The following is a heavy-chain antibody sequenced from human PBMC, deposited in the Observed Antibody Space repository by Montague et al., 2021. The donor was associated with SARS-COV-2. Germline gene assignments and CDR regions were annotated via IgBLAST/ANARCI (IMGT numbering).Heavy chain of an antibody. CDR3: ASGSGCSGGSCYSEWDPYYYYGMDV. J-gene: IGHJ6*02. D-gene: IGHD2-15*01. V-gene: IGHV4-34*01. CDR2: INHSGST. Sequence: SETLSLTCAVYGGSFSGYYWSWIRQPPGKGLEWIGEINHSGSTNYNPSLKSRVTISVDTSKNQFSLTLSSVTAADTAVYDCASGSGCSGGSCYSEWDPYYYYGMDVWGQGTTVTVSS. CDR1: GGSFSGYY.